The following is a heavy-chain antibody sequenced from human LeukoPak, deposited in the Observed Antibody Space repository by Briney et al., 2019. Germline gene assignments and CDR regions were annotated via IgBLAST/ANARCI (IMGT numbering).Heavy chain of an antibody. CDR3: ARRFPYYDSSGPSGFDP. J-gene: IGHJ5*02. Sequence: PSETLSLTCTVSGGSISSSSYYWGWTRQPPGKGLEWIGSIYYSGSTYYNPSLKSRVTISVDTSKNQFSLKLSSVTAADTAVYYRARRFPYYDSSGPSGFDPWGQGTLVTVSS. CDR2: IYYSGST. CDR1: GGSISSSSYY. D-gene: IGHD3-22*01. V-gene: IGHV4-39*01.